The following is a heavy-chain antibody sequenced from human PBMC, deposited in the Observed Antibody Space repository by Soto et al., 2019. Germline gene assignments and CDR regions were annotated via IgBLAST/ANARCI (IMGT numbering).Heavy chain of an antibody. Sequence: EVQLVESGGGLIQPGGSLRLSCAASGFTVTSDYMSWVRQAPGKGLEWVSVIYSDDRTYYADSVKGRFTISRDNSENTLFLQMNSLTAEDTAVYYCARELWSGSWKNYFDYWGQGTLVTVSS. D-gene: IGHD2-15*01. CDR2: IYSDDRT. CDR1: GFTVTSDY. J-gene: IGHJ4*02. V-gene: IGHV3-53*01. CDR3: ARELWSGSWKNYFDY.